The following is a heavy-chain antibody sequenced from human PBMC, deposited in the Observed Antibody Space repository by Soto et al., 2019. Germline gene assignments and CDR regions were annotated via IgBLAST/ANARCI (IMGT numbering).Heavy chain of an antibody. CDR2: IYYSGST. V-gene: IGHV4-59*01. CDR3: ARDLRIAAAGSNWFDP. CDR1: GGPISSYY. Sequence: PSETLSLTCTVSGGPISSYYWSWIRQPPGKGLEWIGYIYYSGSTNYNPSLKSRVTISVDTSKNQFSLKLSSVTAADTAVYYCARDLRIAAAGSNWFDPWGQGTLVTVSS. D-gene: IGHD6-13*01. J-gene: IGHJ5*02.